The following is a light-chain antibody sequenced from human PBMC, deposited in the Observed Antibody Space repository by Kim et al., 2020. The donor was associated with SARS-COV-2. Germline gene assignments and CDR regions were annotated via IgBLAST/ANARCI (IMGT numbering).Light chain of an antibody. CDR3: TSYTGDTTV. CDR1: TSDPY. J-gene: IGLJ1*01. CDR2: DVS. Sequence: SALTQPASVSGSPGQSITISCTGATSDPYVAWYQQHPDKAPKLTIYDVSKRPSGVSDRFSGFKSGNTATLTISGLQAEDEAHYFCTSYTGDTTVFGPGTKVTVL. V-gene: IGLV2-14*03.